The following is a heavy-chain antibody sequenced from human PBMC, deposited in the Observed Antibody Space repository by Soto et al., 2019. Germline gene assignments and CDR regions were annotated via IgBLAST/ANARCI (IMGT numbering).Heavy chain of an antibody. CDR2: IVVGSGNT. D-gene: IGHD3-3*01. Sequence: ASVKVSCKASGFTFTSSAMQWVRQARGQRLEWIGWIVVGSGNTNYAQKFQERVTITRYTSTSTAYMELSSLRSGDTAVYYCAKDHPYLRFLEPSAAFDIWGQGTMVTVS. V-gene: IGHV1-58*02. CDR1: GFTFTSSA. J-gene: IGHJ3*02. CDR3: AKDHPYLRFLEPSAAFDI.